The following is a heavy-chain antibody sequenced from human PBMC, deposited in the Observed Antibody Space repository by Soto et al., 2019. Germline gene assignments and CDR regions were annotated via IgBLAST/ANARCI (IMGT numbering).Heavy chain of an antibody. D-gene: IGHD3-9*01. V-gene: IGHV1-18*01. Sequence: ASVKVSCKASGYTFISYAISWVRHVPGQGXEWMGRVSPYSGNTDSAQRFQGRVTMTADTSTNTAYMDLRNLRSDDTAVYFCARDSLTRTPWGSATAQLSYYGMAVWGQGTMVTVSS. CDR2: VSPYSGNT. CDR3: ARDSLTRTPWGSATAQLSYYGMAV. CDR1: GYTFISYA. J-gene: IGHJ6*02.